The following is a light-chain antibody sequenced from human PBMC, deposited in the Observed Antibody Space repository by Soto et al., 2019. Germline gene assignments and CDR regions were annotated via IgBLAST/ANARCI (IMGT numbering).Light chain of an antibody. Sequence: EIVLTQSPGTLSLSPGERATLSCRASQSINSFYLAWYQQKPGQAPRLLINGASSRATGIPDRFSGSGSGTDFTLTITRLEPEDFAVYSCHHYGSSPRTCGQGTKLEIK. CDR1: QSINSFY. CDR2: GAS. CDR3: HHYGSSPRT. V-gene: IGKV3-20*01. J-gene: IGKJ2*01.